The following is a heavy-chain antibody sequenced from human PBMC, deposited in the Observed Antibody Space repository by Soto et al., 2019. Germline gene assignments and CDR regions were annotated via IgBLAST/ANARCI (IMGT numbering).Heavy chain of an antibody. CDR1: GGSISSRSFY. J-gene: IGHJ4*02. D-gene: IGHD2-2*01. CDR2: IYYSGST. V-gene: IGHV4-39*01. CDR3: ASRSSYCRHTTYYEDYFDY. Sequence: QLQLQESGPGLVKPSETLSLTCTVSGGSISSRSFYWGWIRQPPGMGLEWIGSIYYSGSTDYDPSPKIRLSISVDTSKNQFSLRLSSVTAADTAVYYCASRSSYCRHTTYYEDYFDYWGQGILVTVSS.